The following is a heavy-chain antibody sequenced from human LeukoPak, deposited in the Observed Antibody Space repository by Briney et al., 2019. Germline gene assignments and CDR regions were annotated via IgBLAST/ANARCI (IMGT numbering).Heavy chain of an antibody. J-gene: IGHJ4*02. CDR3: VRDHYDSSGYLFDY. Sequence: GGSLRLSCAASGFSFSNHAMHWVRQAPGKGLEWVALISNDGSNKYYADSVKGRFTISRDNSKSTLYLQMNSLRDEDTAVYYCVRDHYDSSGYLFDYWGQGTLVSVSS. CDR1: GFSFSNHA. V-gene: IGHV3-30*04. CDR2: ISNDGSNK. D-gene: IGHD3-22*01.